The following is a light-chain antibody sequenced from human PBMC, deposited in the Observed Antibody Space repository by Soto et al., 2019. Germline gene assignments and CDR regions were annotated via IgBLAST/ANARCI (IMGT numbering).Light chain of an antibody. CDR3: QQYNNWPYT. CDR2: DAS. V-gene: IGKV3-15*01. J-gene: IGKJ2*01. Sequence: EIVMTQSPATLSASPGERAPLSCRASQSVGSNLAWYQQKPGQAPRLRIYDASTSATGIQASFSGSGSGTEFTLTIRSLQSEDSAVYYCQQYNNWPYTFGQGTKLEI. CDR1: QSVGSN.